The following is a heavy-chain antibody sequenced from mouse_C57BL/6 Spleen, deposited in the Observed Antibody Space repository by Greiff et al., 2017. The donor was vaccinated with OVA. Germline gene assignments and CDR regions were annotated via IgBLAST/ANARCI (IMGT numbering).Heavy chain of an antibody. CDR1: GFNIKNTY. J-gene: IGHJ2*01. CDR2: IDPANGNT. CDR3: ALITTVVAPYYFDY. D-gene: IGHD1-1*01. Sequence: VHVKQSVAELVRPGASVKLSCTASGFNIKNTYMHWVKQRPEQGLEWIGRIDPANGNTKYAPKFQGKATITADTSSNTAYLQLSSLTSEDTAIYYCALITTVVAPYYFDYWGQGTTLTVSS. V-gene: IGHV14-3*01.